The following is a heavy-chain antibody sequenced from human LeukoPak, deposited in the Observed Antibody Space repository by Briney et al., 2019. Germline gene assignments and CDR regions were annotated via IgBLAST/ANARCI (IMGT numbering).Heavy chain of an antibody. D-gene: IGHD1-26*01. CDR2: IYSGGST. Sequence: GGSLRRSCAASGFTVSSNYMSWVRQAPGKGLEWVSVIYSGGSTYYADSVKGRFTISRDNSKNTLYLQMNSLRAEDTAVYYCARARPPFGIVGAPRQSYYFDYWGQGTLVTVSS. J-gene: IGHJ4*02. CDR3: ARARPPFGIVGAPRQSYYFDY. CDR1: GFTVSSNY. V-gene: IGHV3-66*02.